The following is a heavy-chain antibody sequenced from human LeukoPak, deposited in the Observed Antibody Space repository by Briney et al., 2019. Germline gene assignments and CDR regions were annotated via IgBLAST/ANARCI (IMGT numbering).Heavy chain of an antibody. CDR1: GGSFSGYY. V-gene: IGHV4-34*01. D-gene: IGHD2-2*01. J-gene: IGHJ4*02. CDR2: INHSGST. CDR3: ARAPGRPAAVFDY. Sequence: SETLSLTCAVYGGSFSGYYWSWIRQPPGKGLEWIGEINHSGSTNYNPSLKSRVTISVGTSKNQFSLKLSSVTAADTAVYYCARAPGRPAAVFDYWGQGTLVTVSS.